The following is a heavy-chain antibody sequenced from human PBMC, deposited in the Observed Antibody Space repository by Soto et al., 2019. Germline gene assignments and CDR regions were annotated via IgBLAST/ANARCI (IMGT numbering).Heavy chain of an antibody. CDR3: AGRGLRYFDQSRGAFDI. CDR1: GGTFSSYA. D-gene: IGHD3-9*01. J-gene: IGHJ3*02. Sequence: QVQLVQSGAEVKKPGSSVKVSCKASGGTFSSYAISWVRQAPGQGLEWMGGIIPIFGTANYAQKFQGRVTITADKSTSTAYMELSSLRSEDTAVYYCAGRGLRYFDQSRGAFDIWGQGTMVTVSS. V-gene: IGHV1-69*06. CDR2: IIPIFGTA.